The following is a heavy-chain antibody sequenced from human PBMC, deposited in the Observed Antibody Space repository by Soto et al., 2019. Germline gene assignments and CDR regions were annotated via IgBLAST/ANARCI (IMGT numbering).Heavy chain of an antibody. J-gene: IGHJ6*03. CDR3: APGKIFGVAPRYYMEV. CDR2: FDPEDGET. V-gene: IGHV1-24*01. Sequence: GASVKVSCKVAGYTLTELSMHSVRQAPRKGLEWMGGFDPEDGETIYAQKFQGRVTMTEDTSTDTAYMELSSLRSEDTAVYFCAPGKIFGVAPRYYMEVWGKGTTVTVSS. D-gene: IGHD3-3*01. CDR1: GYTLTELS.